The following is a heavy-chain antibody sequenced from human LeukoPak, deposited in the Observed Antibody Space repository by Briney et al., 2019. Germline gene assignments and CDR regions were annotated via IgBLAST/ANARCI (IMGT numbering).Heavy chain of an antibody. CDR1: GFTFSSYS. D-gene: IGHD6-25*01. V-gene: IGHV3-48*01. Sequence: GGSLRLSCAASGFTFSSYSMNWVRQAPGKGLEWVSYISSSSSTIYYADSVKGRFTISRDISKNTVYLQMNSLRAEDTAVYYCAREPTSAYDAFDIWGQGTMVTVSS. CDR3: AREPTSAYDAFDI. CDR2: ISSSSSTI. J-gene: IGHJ3*02.